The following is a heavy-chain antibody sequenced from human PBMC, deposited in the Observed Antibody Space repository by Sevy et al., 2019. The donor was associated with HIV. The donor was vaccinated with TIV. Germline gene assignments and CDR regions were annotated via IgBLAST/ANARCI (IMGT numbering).Heavy chain of an antibody. J-gene: IGHJ3*02. CDR1: GFTFSNYW. Sequence: GWSLRLSCAVSGFTFSNYWMSWVRQAPGKGLEWVANINEDRSEKYYVGSVKGRFTISRDNARNSLYLEMNNLRTEDTAVYYCASSVNSGWSGAFDIWGQGTMVTVSS. V-gene: IGHV3-7*01. CDR3: ASSVNSGWSGAFDI. D-gene: IGHD6-19*01. CDR2: INEDRSEK.